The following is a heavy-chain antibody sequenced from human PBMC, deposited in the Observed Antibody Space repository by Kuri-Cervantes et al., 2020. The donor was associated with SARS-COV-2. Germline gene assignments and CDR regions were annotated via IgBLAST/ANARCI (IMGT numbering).Heavy chain of an antibody. CDR1: GFTFSSHG. J-gene: IGHJ5*02. D-gene: IGHD2-2*01. V-gene: IGHV3-30*19. CDR2: ISYDGSNK. CDR3: ARDLHCSSTSCYSPWFDP. Sequence: GGSLRLSCAASGFTFSSHGMHWVRQAPGKGLEWVAVISYDGSNKYYADSVKGRFTISRDNSKNTLYLQMNSLRAEDTAVYYCARDLHCSSTSCYSPWFDPWGQGTLVTVSS.